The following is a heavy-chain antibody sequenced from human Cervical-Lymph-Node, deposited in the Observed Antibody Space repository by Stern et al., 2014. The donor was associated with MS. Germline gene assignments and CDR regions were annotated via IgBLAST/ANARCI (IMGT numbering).Heavy chain of an antibody. CDR2: TYYSGST. V-gene: IGHV4-59*01. D-gene: IGHD6-13*01. J-gene: IGHJ4*02. CDR3: ARAGDYSSWYRFDS. CDR1: GGSISAYY. Sequence: QLQLQESGPGLVEPSETLSLICTVSGGSISAYYWSWVRQPPGKGLEWIGYTYYSGSTYYNPSLNSRVTISVDRSKNQFSLRLTSVTAADTAVYFCARAGDYSSWYRFDSWGQGTLVTVSS.